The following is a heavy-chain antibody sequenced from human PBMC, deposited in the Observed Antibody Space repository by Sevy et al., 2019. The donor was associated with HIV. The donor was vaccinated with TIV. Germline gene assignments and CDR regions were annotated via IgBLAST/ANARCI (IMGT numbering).Heavy chain of an antibody. CDR2: ISSNGGST. CDR3: VKDSAFNDFWSGYWVY. CDR1: GFAFSSYA. V-gene: IGHV3-64D*06. Sequence: GGSLRLSCSASGFAFSSYAMHWVRQAPGKGLESVSAISSNGGSTYYADSVKGRFTISRDNSKNTLYLQMSSLRAEDTAVYYCVKDSAFNDFWSGYWVYWGQGTLVTVSS. J-gene: IGHJ4*02. D-gene: IGHD3-3*01.